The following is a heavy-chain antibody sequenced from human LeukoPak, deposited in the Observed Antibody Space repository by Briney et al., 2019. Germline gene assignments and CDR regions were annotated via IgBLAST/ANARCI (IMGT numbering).Heavy chain of an antibody. Sequence: WESLRLSCTVSGYSISGCAYCGLIREPPEGGVGVGGIRCQARSYASESAPTVRGRITVSRDGSKNTAYLQMNSLKTEDTAVYYCTAVRWDYYDSSGYYGLDYCGQGTLVTVSS. J-gene: IGHJ4*02. CDR3: TAVRWDYYDSSGYYGLDY. D-gene: IGHD3-22*01. V-gene: IGHV3-73*01. CDR1: GYSISGCA. CDR2: IRCQARSYAS.